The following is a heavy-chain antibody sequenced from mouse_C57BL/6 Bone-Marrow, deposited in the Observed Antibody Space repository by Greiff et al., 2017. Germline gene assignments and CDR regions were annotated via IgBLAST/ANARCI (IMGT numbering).Heavy chain of an antibody. J-gene: IGHJ3*01. CDR3: AREGLLRAWFAD. Sequence: VKLMESGAELVMPGASVKLSCKASGYTFTSYWMHWVKQRPGQGLEWIGELDPSDSYTNYNQQFKGKSTLTVDKSSSTASMQLSSLTSEDSAVYYCAREGLLRAWFADWGQGTLVTVAA. D-gene: IGHD1-1*01. V-gene: IGHV1-69*01. CDR1: GYTFTSYW. CDR2: LDPSDSYT.